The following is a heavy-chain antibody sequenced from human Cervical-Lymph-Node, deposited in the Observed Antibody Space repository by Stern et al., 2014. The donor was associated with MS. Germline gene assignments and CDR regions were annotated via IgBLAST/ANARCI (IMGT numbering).Heavy chain of an antibody. V-gene: IGHV3-48*02. Sequence: EVQLVESGGGLVEPGGSLRLTCVGSGFVFRRYSMDWVRQAQGKGLEWLSFITSEGDSTYYADSVRGRFTISRDDDKSSIFLQMTNLRDEDTAVYYCARGFLDNSFDLWGLGTVVTVSS. D-gene: IGHD5-24*01. CDR1: GFVFRRYS. CDR3: ARGFLDNSFDL. J-gene: IGHJ3*01. CDR2: ITSEGDST.